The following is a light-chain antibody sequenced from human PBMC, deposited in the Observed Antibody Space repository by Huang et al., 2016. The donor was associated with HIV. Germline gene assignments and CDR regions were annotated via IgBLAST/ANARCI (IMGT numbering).Light chain of an antibody. CDR2: AAS. CDR3: QQTYNVPRT. J-gene: IGKJ2*01. Sequence: DIQMTQSPSSLSASIGDRVTMSCRASQTVDMYLNWYQQTPGRAPKLLIYAASNLQSDVPSRFSGTGSGTNVTLTIISLQPEDFVIYFCQQTYNVPRTFGQGTALEIK. V-gene: IGKV1-39*01. CDR1: QTVDMY.